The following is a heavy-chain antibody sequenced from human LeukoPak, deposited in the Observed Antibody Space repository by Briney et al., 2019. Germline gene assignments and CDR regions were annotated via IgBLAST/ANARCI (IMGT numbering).Heavy chain of an antibody. Sequence: PSETLSLTCAVYGGSFSGYYWSWIRQPPGKGLEWIGEINHSGSTNYNPSLKSRVTISVDTSKNQFSLKLSSVTAADTAVYYCATGSSRYYYYMGVWGKGTTVTVSS. CDR1: GGSFSGYY. J-gene: IGHJ6*03. V-gene: IGHV4-34*01. CDR2: INHSGST. D-gene: IGHD3-10*01. CDR3: ATGSSRYYYYMGV.